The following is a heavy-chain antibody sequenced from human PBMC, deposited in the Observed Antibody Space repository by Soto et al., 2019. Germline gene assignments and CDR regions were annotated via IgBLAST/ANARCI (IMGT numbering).Heavy chain of an antibody. CDR2: IYSGGTT. D-gene: IGHD1-26*01. V-gene: IGHV3-53*01. CDR1: GFNVSTNY. Sequence: LRLSCAASGFNVSTNYMTWVRQAPGKGLEWVSVIYSGGTTYYADSVKGRFIISRDNFKNTLYLQMNNLRAEDTALYYCARGSGSLYYFHYWGQGXLVTVSS. J-gene: IGHJ4*02. CDR3: ARGSGSLYYFHY.